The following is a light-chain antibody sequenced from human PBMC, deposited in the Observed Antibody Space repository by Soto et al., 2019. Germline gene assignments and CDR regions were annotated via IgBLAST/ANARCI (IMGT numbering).Light chain of an antibody. CDR2: AAS. CDR3: QKYNSAPVW. J-gene: IGKJ1*01. CDR1: QGISNY. Sequence: DIQMIQSPSSRSTSVGDRATITCRATQGISNYLAWYQHKPGKAPKLLIYAASTLQSEVLSRFSGSGYGTDYTLTISSLQTEDVATYYCQKYNSAPVWFGQGTKVQVK. V-gene: IGKV1-27*01.